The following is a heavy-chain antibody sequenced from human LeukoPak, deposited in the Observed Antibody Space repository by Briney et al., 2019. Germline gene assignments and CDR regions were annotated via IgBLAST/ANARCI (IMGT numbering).Heavy chain of an antibody. D-gene: IGHD2-2*01. Sequence: PGRSLRLSCTASGFTFSSYAMSWVRQAPGKGLEWVSALRGSGGNTYSADCVKGRFTISRDNSKNTLYLQMNSLRAEDTAKYYCAKVASFCTSTSCVRGGFDYWGQGTLVTVSS. V-gene: IGHV3-23*01. CDR1: GFTFSSYA. J-gene: IGHJ4*02. CDR3: AKVASFCTSTSCVRGGFDY. CDR2: LRGSGGNT.